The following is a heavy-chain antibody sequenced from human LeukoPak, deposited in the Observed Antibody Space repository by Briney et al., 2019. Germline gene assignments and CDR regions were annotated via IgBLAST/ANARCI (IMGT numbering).Heavy chain of an antibody. Sequence: PGGSLRLSCAASGFTFSSYAMHWVRQAPGKGLEWVAVISYDGSNKYYADSVKGRFTISRDNSKNTLYLQMNSLRAEDTAVYHCARDSYNWNCPDYWGQGTLVTVSS. D-gene: IGHD1-7*01. CDR1: GFTFSSYA. J-gene: IGHJ4*02. CDR2: ISYDGSNK. CDR3: ARDSYNWNCPDY. V-gene: IGHV3-30-3*01.